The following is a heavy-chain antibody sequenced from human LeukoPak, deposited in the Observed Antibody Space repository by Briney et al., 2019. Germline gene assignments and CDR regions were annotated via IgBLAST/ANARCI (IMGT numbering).Heavy chain of an antibody. Sequence: SGGSLRLSCAASGFTFSSYGMHWVRQAPGKGLEWVAVIWYDGSNKYYADSVKGRFTISRDNSKNTLYLQMNSLRAEDTAVYYCAKGYYYDSSGYYYYLDYWGQGTLVTVSS. V-gene: IGHV3-33*06. J-gene: IGHJ4*02. CDR2: IWYDGSNK. D-gene: IGHD3-22*01. CDR1: GFTFSSYG. CDR3: AKGYYYDSSGYYYYLDY.